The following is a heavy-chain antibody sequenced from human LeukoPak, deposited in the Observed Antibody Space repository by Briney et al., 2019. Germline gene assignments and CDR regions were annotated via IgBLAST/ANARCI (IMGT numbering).Heavy chain of an antibody. CDR2: ISSSGSTI. V-gene: IGHV3-11*01. Sequence: GGSLRLSCAASGSTFSDYYMSWIRQAPGKGLEWVSYISSSGSTIYYADSVKGRFTISRDNAKNSLYLQMNSLRAEDTAVYYCARDCISVRLFKGATWFDPWGQGTLVTVSS. CDR3: ARDCISVRLFKGATWFDP. J-gene: IGHJ5*02. D-gene: IGHD3-22*01. CDR1: GSTFSDYY.